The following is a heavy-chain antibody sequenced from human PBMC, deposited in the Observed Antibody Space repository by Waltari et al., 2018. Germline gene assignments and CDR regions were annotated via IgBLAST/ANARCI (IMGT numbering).Heavy chain of an antibody. CDR2: IYWNDDK. D-gene: IGHD3-22*01. Sequence: QITLKESGPTLVKPTQTLTLTCTFSGFSLSTSGVGVGWIRQPPGKALEWLALIYWNDDKRYSPSLKSRLTITKDTSKNQVVLTMTNMDPVDTATYYCAHRLGVSRKSYYDSSGRDAFDIWGQGTMVTVSS. J-gene: IGHJ3*02. CDR1: GFSLSTSGVG. CDR3: AHRLGVSRKSYYDSSGRDAFDI. V-gene: IGHV2-5*01.